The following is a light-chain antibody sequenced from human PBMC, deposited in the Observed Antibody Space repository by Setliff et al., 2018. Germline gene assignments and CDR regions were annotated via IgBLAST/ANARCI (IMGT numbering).Light chain of an antibody. J-gene: IGLJ1*01. CDR1: SSDVGSYDF. Sequence: QSALTQPASVSGSPGQSITISCSGTSSDVGSYDFVSWYQQYPGKAPKLIIYDVSSRPSGVSNRFSGSKAGNTASLTIFGLQAEDEADYYCSAYTSSSTYVFGIGTKV. CDR2: DVS. CDR3: SAYTSSSTYV. V-gene: IGLV2-14*01.